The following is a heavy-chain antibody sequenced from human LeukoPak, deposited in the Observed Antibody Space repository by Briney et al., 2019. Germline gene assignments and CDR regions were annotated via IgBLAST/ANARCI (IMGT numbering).Heavy chain of an antibody. CDR1: GFTFDDYA. V-gene: IGHV3-9*01. CDR2: LSWDSGSI. Sequence: GRSLSLSCAASGFTFDDYALHWVRPAPGRGLEWVAGLSWDSGSIGYADAVKGRFTISRDNAKNSLYLQMNSLRAEDTALYYCAKDISSSWVAPSDYWGQGTLVTVSS. J-gene: IGHJ4*02. CDR3: AKDISSSWVAPSDY. D-gene: IGHD6-13*01.